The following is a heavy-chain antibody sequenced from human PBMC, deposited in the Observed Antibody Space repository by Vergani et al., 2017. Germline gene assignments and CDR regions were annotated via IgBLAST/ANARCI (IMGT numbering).Heavy chain of an antibody. Sequence: EVQLVESGGGLVKPGGSLRLSCAASGFTFSSYSMNWVRQAPGKGLEWVSSISSSSSYIYYADSVKGRFTISRDNAKNSLYLQMNSLRAEDTAVYYCAGDSVETGMADYFDYWGQGTLVTVSS. CDR2: ISSSSSYI. CDR1: GFTFSSYS. V-gene: IGHV3-21*01. CDR3: AGDSVETGMADYFDY. D-gene: IGHD7-27*01. J-gene: IGHJ4*02.